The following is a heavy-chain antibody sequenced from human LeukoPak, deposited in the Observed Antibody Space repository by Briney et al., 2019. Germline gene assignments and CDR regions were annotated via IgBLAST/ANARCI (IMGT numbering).Heavy chain of an antibody. D-gene: IGHD2-2*01. CDR3: ARVYCSSTSCYFAFDI. V-gene: IGHV4-59*01. CDR2: IYYSGST. CDR1: GGSISSYY. J-gene: IGHJ3*02. Sequence: PSETLSFTCTVSGGSISSYYWSWIRQPPGKGLEWIGYIYYSGSTNYNPSLKSRVTISVDTSKNQFSLKLSSVTAADTAVYYCARVYCSSTSCYFAFDIWGQGTMVTVSS.